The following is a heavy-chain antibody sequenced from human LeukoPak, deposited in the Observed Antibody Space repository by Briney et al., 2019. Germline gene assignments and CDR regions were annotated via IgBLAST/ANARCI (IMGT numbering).Heavy chain of an antibody. CDR2: INNSGST. D-gene: IGHD3-16*01. Sequence: PSETLSLTCAVYGASFRDSYWSWIRQSPEKGLEWIGEINNSGSTSHNPSLNSRVIMSVDRSKNQFSLRLTSVTAADTAVYYCARGRYGPRLGNWGQGTLVTVSS. CDR3: ARGRYGPRLGN. J-gene: IGHJ4*02. CDR1: GASFRDSY. V-gene: IGHV4-34*01.